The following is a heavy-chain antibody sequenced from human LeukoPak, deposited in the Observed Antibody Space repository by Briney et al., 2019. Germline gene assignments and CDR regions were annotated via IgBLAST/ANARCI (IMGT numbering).Heavy chain of an antibody. J-gene: IGHJ5*01. Sequence: NPSETLSLTCTVSGGSISIYYWSWIRQPPGKGLEWIGYIYYSGSTNYNPSLKSRVTISVDTSKNQFSLKLSSVTAADTAMYYCARDSYSSSIRWFDSWGQGTLVIVSS. CDR1: GGSISIYY. D-gene: IGHD6-6*01. CDR3: ARDSYSSSIRWFDS. V-gene: IGHV4-59*01. CDR2: IYYSGST.